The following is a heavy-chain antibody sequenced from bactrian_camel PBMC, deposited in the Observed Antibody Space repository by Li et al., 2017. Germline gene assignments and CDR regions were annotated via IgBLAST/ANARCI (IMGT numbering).Heavy chain of an antibody. J-gene: IGHJ4*01. Sequence: HVQLVESGGGLVQPGGSLRLSCAASGFSRSSSDMTWVRQAPGKGLEWVSSIYRDGSNTYYADSVKGRFTITRDTAKNTVYLQMNNLKSEDTAMYYCAADHQDPSRGAYFDHCNYMGQGTQVTVS. D-gene: IGHD2*01. CDR3: AADHQDPSRGAYFDHCNY. CDR2: IYRDGSNT. CDR1: GFSRSSSD. V-gene: IGHV3S7*01.